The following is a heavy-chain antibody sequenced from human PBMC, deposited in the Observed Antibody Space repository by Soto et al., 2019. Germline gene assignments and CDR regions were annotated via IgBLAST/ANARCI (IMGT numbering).Heavy chain of an antibody. V-gene: IGHV1-69*06. Sequence: QVQLVQSGAEVKKPGSSVRVSCKVSGGTFISHAINWLRQAPGQGLEWMGVIIPVTETPNNAEKFQGRLTIPADKSTTTVDMELSSLTLDDTAVYCCARGNKGPDHYGPGSQGWYGPWGQGTLVTVSS. D-gene: IGHD3-10*01. CDR2: IIPVTETP. CDR3: ARGNKGPDHYGPGSQGWYGP. J-gene: IGHJ5*02. CDR1: GGTFISHA.